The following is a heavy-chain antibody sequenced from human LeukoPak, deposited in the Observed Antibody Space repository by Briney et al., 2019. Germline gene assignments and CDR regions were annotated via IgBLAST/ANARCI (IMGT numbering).Heavy chain of an antibody. Sequence: SETLSLTCAVSGYSISSGRYWGWIRQPPGEGLEWIGSVYHSGTTYYNPSLKSRLTISVDTSNNQFSLNLRSVTAADTAVYYCARSLSTAGIDFWGQGTLVTVSS. CDR1: GYSISSGRY. V-gene: IGHV4-38-2*01. CDR3: ARSLSTAGIDF. D-gene: IGHD4-17*01. J-gene: IGHJ4*02. CDR2: VYHSGTT.